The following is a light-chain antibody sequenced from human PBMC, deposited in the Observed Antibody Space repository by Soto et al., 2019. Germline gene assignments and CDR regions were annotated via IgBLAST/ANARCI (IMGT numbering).Light chain of an antibody. V-gene: IGKV3-20*01. Sequence: EIVLTQSPGTPSLSPGERATLSCRASQSVSSGYLAWYQQKPGQAPRLLIYGASSRATGIPDRFSGSGSGTDFTLTISRLEPEDFAVYYCQQYGSSPGYTFGQGTKLEIK. CDR1: QSVSSGY. CDR3: QQYGSSPGYT. CDR2: GAS. J-gene: IGKJ2*01.